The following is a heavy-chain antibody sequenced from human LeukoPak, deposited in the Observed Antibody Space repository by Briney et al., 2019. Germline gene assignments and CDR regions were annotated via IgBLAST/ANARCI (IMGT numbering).Heavy chain of an antibody. V-gene: IGHV4-30-4*08. CDR3: ARAGAAAGTLYYYYYMVV. D-gene: IGHD6-13*01. J-gene: IGHJ6*03. CDR1: GGSISSGDYY. Sequence: SETLSLTCTVSGGSISSGDYYWSWIRQPPGKGLEWIGYIYYSGSTYYNPSLKSRVTISVDTSKNQFSLKLSSVTSADTAVYYCARAGAAAGTLYYYYYMVVWGKATTVTVSS. CDR2: IYYSGST.